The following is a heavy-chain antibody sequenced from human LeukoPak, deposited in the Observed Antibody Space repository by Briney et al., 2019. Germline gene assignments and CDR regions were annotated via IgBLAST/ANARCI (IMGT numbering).Heavy chain of an antibody. CDR2: ISNDGANQ. CDR3: ARDRERVATAFLYFYFGMDV. CDR1: GFNFSRYA. J-gene: IGHJ6*02. V-gene: IGHV3-30-3*01. Sequence: GGSLRLSCGASGFNFSRYAMHWVRQAPGKGLEWVAVISNDGANQYYADSVKGRFTISRDKSNNTVYLQLDNLRAEDTAVYFCARDRERVATAFLYFYFGMDVRGQGTTVSVSS. D-gene: IGHD5-12*01.